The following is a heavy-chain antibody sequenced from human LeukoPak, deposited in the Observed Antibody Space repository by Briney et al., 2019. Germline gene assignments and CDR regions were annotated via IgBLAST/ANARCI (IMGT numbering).Heavy chain of an antibody. CDR2: ISSSSYI. CDR3: AKDLRVYSSTIDY. Sequence: PGGSLRLSCAASGFTFSSYSMNWVRQAPGKGLEWVSSISSSSYIYYADSVKGRFTISRDNSKNTLYLQMNSLRAEDTAVYYCAKDLRVYSSTIDYWGQGTLVTVSS. CDR1: GFTFSSYS. V-gene: IGHV3-21*04. D-gene: IGHD6-13*01. J-gene: IGHJ4*02.